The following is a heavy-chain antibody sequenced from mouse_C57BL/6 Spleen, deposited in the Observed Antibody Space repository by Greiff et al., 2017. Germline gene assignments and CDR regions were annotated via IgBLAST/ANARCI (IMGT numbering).Heavy chain of an antibody. Sequence: QVQLQQSGAELVRPGTSVKVSCKASGYAFTNYLIEWVKQRPGQGLEWIGVINPGSGGTNYNEKFKGKATLTADKSSSTAYRQLSSLTSEDSAVYFCARAFYDGYYAAMDYWGQGTSVTVSS. V-gene: IGHV1-54*01. CDR1: GYAFTNYL. D-gene: IGHD2-3*01. CDR2: INPGSGGT. CDR3: ARAFYDGYYAAMDY. J-gene: IGHJ4*01.